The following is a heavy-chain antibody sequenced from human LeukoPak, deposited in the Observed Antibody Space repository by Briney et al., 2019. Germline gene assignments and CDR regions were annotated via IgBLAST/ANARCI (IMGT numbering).Heavy chain of an antibody. CDR3: AGVDTAMVRFDY. J-gene: IGHJ4*02. V-gene: IGHV1-24*01. CDR2: FDPEDGET. CDR1: GYTRTELS. D-gene: IGHD5-18*01. Sequence: ASVKLSCNVSGYTRTELSIHWMRHPPGKGLEWKGGFDPEDGETIYAQKFQGRVTMTEDTSTDTAYMELSSLRSEDTAVYYCAGVDTAMVRFDYWGQGTLVTVSS.